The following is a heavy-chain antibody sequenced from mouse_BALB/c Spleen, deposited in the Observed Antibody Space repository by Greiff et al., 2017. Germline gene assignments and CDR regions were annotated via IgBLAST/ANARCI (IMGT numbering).Heavy chain of an antibody. V-gene: IGHV1-39*01. CDR1: GYSFTGYN. Sequence: VQLQQSGPELVKPGASLKISCTASGYSFTGYNMNWVKQSNGKSLEWIGNIDPYCGGTSYNQKFNGKATLTVDKSTSTAYMQLNSLTSEDSAIYYCARGCYGDYDWYFDDWGEGTTVTVSS. CDR3: ARGCYGDYDWYFDD. D-gene: IGHD2-13*01. CDR2: IDPYCGGT. J-gene: IGHJ1*01.